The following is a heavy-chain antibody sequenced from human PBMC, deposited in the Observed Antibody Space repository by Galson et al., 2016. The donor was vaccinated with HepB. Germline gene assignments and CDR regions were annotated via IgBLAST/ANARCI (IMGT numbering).Heavy chain of an antibody. V-gene: IGHV3-21*01. J-gene: IGHJ4*02. Sequence: SLRLSCAASAFTFNTYTMNWVRQAPGKGLEWVSSISNSGTYMYYADSVRGRFTISRDNATNSLYLQLNSLRAEDTAVYYCARNGRRNYGDYGRFDFWGQGTLVTVTS. CDR1: AFTFNTYT. CDR3: ARNGRRNYGDYGRFDF. D-gene: IGHD4-17*01. CDR2: ISNSGTYM.